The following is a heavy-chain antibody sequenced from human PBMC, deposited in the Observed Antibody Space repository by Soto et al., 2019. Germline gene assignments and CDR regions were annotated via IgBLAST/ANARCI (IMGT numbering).Heavy chain of an antibody. CDR3: ARGYNVLRYFDWPNWFDP. V-gene: IGHV4-31*03. J-gene: IGHJ5*02. CDR2: IYYSGST. CDR1: GGSISSGGYY. Sequence: QVQLQESGPGLVKPSQTLSLTCTVSGGSISSGGYYWSWIRQHPGKGLEWIGYIYYSGSTYYNPSLKSRVTISVDTSKNQFSLKLSSVTAADTAVYYCARGYNVLRYFDWPNWFDPWGQGTLVTVSS. D-gene: IGHD3-9*01.